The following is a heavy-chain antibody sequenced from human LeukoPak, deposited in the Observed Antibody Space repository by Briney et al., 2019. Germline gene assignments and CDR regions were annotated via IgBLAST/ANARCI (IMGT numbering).Heavy chain of an antibody. CDR3: AKEYCSGGSCYCSR. V-gene: IGHV3-23*01. Sequence: GGSLRLSCAASGFIFSNSAMSWVRQAPGKGLEWVSAISGSGGSTYYADSVKGRFTISRDNSKNTLYLQMNSLRAEDTAVYYRAKEYCSGGSCYCSRWGQGTLVTVSS. J-gene: IGHJ4*02. CDR1: GFIFSNSA. CDR2: ISGSGGST. D-gene: IGHD2-15*01.